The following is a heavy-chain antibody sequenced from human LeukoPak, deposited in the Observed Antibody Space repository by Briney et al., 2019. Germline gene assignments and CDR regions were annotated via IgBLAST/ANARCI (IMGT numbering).Heavy chain of an antibody. CDR2: IWHDGSNK. Sequence: GGSLRLSCAASGFTFSSNGMHWVRQAPGKGLEWVAVIWHDGSNKYYADSVKGRFTISRDNSKNTLYLQMNSLRAEDTAVYYCARDINPYSSGWYGFDYWGQGTLVTVSS. J-gene: IGHJ4*02. CDR1: GFTFSSNG. V-gene: IGHV3-33*01. D-gene: IGHD6-19*01. CDR3: ARDINPYSSGWYGFDY.